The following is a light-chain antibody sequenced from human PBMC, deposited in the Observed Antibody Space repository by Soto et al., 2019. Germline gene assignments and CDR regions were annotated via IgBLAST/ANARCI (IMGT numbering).Light chain of an antibody. Sequence: VFTPSPDNLCLSPEKRATLSCRASQSVSNNYLAWYQQKPGQAPRLLIYGASTRATGFPARFSGSGSGTEFTLTISSLQSEDFAVYYCQQYNNWPPTWTFSQGTKVDIK. CDR1: QSVSNN. CDR2: GAS. J-gene: IGKJ1*01. V-gene: IGKV3-15*01. CDR3: QQYNNWPPTWT.